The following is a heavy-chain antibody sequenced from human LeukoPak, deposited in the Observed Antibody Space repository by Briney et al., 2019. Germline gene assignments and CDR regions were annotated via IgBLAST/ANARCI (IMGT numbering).Heavy chain of an antibody. CDR2: ISYDGSNK. Sequence: PGRSLRLSCVVSGFTFSSYGMHWVRQAPGKGLEWVAVISYDGSNKYYADSVKGRFTISRDNSKNTLYLQMNSLRAEDTAVYYCAKRGYYYGSSGYYSRTYFDYWGEGALVIVSS. D-gene: IGHD3-22*01. CDR3: AKRGYYYGSSGYYSRTYFDY. V-gene: IGHV3-30*18. J-gene: IGHJ4*02. CDR1: GFTFSSYG.